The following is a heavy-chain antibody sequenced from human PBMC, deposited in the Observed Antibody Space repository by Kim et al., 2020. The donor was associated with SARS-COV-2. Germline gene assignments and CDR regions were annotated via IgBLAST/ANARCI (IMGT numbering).Heavy chain of an antibody. Sequence: SQTLSLTCAISGDSVSSNGATWHWIRQSPSRGLEWLGRTKYRSKWFYDYAASVKSRININPDTSKNHFSLQLNSVTPEDTAVYFCARRTAAGLRGMDVWGQGTTVTVSS. CDR3: ARRTAAGLRGMDV. D-gene: IGHD6-13*01. CDR1: GDSVSSNGAT. V-gene: IGHV6-1*01. CDR2: TKYRSKWFY. J-gene: IGHJ6*02.